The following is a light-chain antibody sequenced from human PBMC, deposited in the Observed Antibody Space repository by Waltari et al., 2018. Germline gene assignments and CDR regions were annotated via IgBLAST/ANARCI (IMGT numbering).Light chain of an antibody. CDR2: DVS. V-gene: IGLV2-14*03. CDR3: SSYISSSTLEL. J-gene: IGLJ2*01. Sequence: QSALTQPASVSGSPGQSITISCTGTSSDVGGYNYVSWYQQHPGKAPKLMIYDVSNRPSGVSYRFSVSKSGNTASLTISGLQAEDEADYYCSSYISSSTLELFGGGTSLTVL. CDR1: SSDVGGYNY.